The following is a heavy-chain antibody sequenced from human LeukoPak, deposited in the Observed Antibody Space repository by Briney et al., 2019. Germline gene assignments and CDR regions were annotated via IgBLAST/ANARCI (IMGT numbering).Heavy chain of an antibody. J-gene: IGHJ5*02. CDR3: ARGETCSGDFCYFDA. CDR2: IYHSGST. CDR1: GGSVSDYY. D-gene: IGHD2-21*02. Sequence: PSETLSLTCTISGGSVSDYYWDWIRQPPGKGLEWIGQIYHSGSTYYNPSLKSRVTISVDTSTNQFSLKLTSVTAADTAVYYCARGETCSGDFCYFDAWGQGTLVTVSS. V-gene: IGHV4-38-2*02.